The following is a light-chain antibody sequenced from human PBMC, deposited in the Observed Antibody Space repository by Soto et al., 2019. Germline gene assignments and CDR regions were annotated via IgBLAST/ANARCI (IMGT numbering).Light chain of an antibody. Sequence: DIPMTQSPSSLSASVGDRVTITCRASQGISTYLAWFQQKPGKAPKSLIYAASILQSGVPSKFSGSGSGTDFTLTISSLQPEDFATYYCQQYNTYPLTFGGGTKVEMK. CDR2: AAS. CDR1: QGISTY. J-gene: IGKJ4*01. CDR3: QQYNTYPLT. V-gene: IGKV1-16*02.